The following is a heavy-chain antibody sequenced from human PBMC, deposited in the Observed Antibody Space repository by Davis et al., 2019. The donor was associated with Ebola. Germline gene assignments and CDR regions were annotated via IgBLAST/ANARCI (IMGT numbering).Heavy chain of an antibody. V-gene: IGHV3-48*04. Sequence: GGSLRLSCAASGFTFTSYAMNWVRQAPGKGLEWVSYISSSSSTIYYADSVKGRFTISRDNAKNSLYLQMNSLRAEDTAVYYCARDRPPYYYDSSGPFDYWGQGTLVTVSS. D-gene: IGHD3-22*01. CDR3: ARDRPPYYYDSSGPFDY. CDR2: ISSSSSTI. CDR1: GFTFTSYA. J-gene: IGHJ4*02.